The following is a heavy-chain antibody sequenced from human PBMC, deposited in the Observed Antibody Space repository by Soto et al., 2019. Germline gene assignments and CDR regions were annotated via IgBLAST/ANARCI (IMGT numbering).Heavy chain of an antibody. V-gene: IGHV4-59*08. CDR2: IYYTGSA. J-gene: IGHJ4*02. CDR1: GDSISSHY. Sequence: SETLSLTCTVSGDSISSHYWSWIRQSPGKGLEWIGYIYYTGSADYNPSLKSRVTISVDMSKSQLSLRLNSVTAADTAVYYCASKPQNWNIWMVYWGPGILVTVSS. D-gene: IGHD1-1*01. CDR3: ASKPQNWNIWMVY.